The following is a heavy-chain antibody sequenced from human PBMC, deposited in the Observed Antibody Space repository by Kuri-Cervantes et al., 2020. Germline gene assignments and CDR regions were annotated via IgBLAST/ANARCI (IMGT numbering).Heavy chain of an antibody. Sequence: SCAVSGGSISSGGYSWSWIRQHPGKGLEWIGYIYYSGSTYYNPSLKSRVTISVDTSKNQFSLKLSSVTAADTAVYYCASSAAYCSGGSCYSPSTFDYWGQGTLVTVSS. CDR2: IYYSGST. CDR1: GGSISSGGYS. V-gene: IGHV4-31*02. J-gene: IGHJ4*02. CDR3: ASSAAYCSGGSCYSPSTFDY. D-gene: IGHD2-15*01.